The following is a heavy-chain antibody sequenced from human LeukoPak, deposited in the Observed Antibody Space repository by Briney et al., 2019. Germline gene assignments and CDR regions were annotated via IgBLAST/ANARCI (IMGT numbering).Heavy chain of an antibody. Sequence: PGGSLRLSCAASGFTFSSHWMSWVRQAPGKGLEWVANIKKDGSEKYYVDAVKGRFTISRDNAKTSLYLQMNSLRVEDTAVYYCTRGGWLGATGGQGTLVTVSS. CDR3: TRGGWLGAT. CDR1: GFTFSSHW. V-gene: IGHV3-7*01. D-gene: IGHD1-26*01. J-gene: IGHJ4*02. CDR2: IKKDGSEK.